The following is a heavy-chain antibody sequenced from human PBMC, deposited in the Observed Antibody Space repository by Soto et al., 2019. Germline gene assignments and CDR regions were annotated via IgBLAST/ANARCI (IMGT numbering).Heavy chain of an antibody. CDR2: INTYNGMT. Sequence: QVQLVQSGGELKKPGASVTVSCKASGYTFINYHITWVRQAPGQGLEWMAWINTYNGMTDYAQRFQGRVTMTRDTSTSTAYMELRNLGSAATAVYFCAKSPRGEMATDWGQGTLVTVSS. CDR1: GYTFINYH. V-gene: IGHV1-18*01. CDR3: AKSPRGEMATD. J-gene: IGHJ4*02. D-gene: IGHD5-12*01.